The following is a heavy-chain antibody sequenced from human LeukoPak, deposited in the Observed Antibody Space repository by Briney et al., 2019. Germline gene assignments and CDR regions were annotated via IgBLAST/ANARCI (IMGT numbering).Heavy chain of an antibody. CDR3: VKDQYSGSGSYPDAFDF. V-gene: IGHV3-23*01. D-gene: IGHD3-10*01. J-gene: IGHJ3*01. CDR1: GFSFSIYT. Sequence: PGGSLRHSCAASGFSFSIYTMTWVRQAPGMGLQWVSVISGGGSAYYADSVKGRFTVSRDNSRNAVYLQMNSLRVEDTAVYYCVKDQYSGSGSYPDAFDFWGQGTVVTVSS. CDR2: ISGGGSA.